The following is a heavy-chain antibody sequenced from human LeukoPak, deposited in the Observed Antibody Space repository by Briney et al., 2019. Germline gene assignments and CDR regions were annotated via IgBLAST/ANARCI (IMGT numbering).Heavy chain of an antibody. CDR2: ISGSGGST. CDR3: AKAKWFGESPFHY. Sequence: GGSLRLSCAASGFTFDDYGMNWVRQAPGKGLEWVSEISGSGGSTYYADSVKGRFTISRDNSKNTLYLQMNSLRAEDTAIYYCAKAKWFGESPFHYWGQGTLVTVSS. D-gene: IGHD3-10*01. J-gene: IGHJ4*02. V-gene: IGHV3-23*01. CDR1: GFTFDDYG.